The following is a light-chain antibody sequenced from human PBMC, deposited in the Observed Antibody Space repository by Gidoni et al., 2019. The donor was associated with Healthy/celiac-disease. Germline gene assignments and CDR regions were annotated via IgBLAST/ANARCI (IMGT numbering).Light chain of an antibody. CDR1: QSVSSN. CDR3: QQYNNWPPWT. Sequence: EIVMTQSPAPLSVSTGERATLSCRASQSVSSNLAWDQQKPGQAPRLLIYGASTRATGMPARFSGSGSGAEFTLTISSLQSEDFAVYYCQQYNNWPPWTFGQGTKVEIK. CDR2: GAS. V-gene: IGKV3-15*01. J-gene: IGKJ1*01.